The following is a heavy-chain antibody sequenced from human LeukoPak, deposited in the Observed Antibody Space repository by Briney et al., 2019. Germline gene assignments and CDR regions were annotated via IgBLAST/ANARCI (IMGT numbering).Heavy chain of an antibody. D-gene: IGHD2-2*02. CDR2: IYASGAT. CDR1: GGSISSYY. J-gene: IGHJ4*02. V-gene: IGHV4-4*07. Sequence: SETLSLTCSVSGGSISSYYWSWIRQPAGKGLEWIGRIYASGATNYNPSLKSRVTMSVDMSKNQFSLKLSSVTAADTAVYYCARSNRYCSSTSCYRPFDYWGQGTLVTVSS. CDR3: ARSNRYCSSTSCYRPFDY.